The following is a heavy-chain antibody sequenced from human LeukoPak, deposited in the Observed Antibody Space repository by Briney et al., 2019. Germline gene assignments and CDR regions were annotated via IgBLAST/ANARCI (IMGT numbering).Heavy chain of an antibody. D-gene: IGHD3-9*01. V-gene: IGHV1-46*01. Sequence: GASVKVSCKASGYTFTSYAINWVRQAPGQGLEWMGIINPSGGSTSYAQKFQGRVTMTRDTSTSTVYMELSSLRSEDTAVYYCARECLRYFDWDPYGMDVWGQGTTVTVSS. CDR3: ARECLRYFDWDPYGMDV. CDR2: INPSGGST. J-gene: IGHJ6*02. CDR1: GYTFTSYA.